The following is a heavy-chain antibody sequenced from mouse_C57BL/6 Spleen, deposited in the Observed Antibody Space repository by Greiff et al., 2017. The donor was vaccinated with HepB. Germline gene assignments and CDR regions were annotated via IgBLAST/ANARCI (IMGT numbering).Heavy chain of an antibody. CDR3: ARHYYGSEGTDY. CDR1: GYTFTSYW. Sequence: QVHVKQSGAELAKPGASVKLSCKASGYTFTSYWMHWVKQRPGQGLEWIGYINPSSGYTKYNQKFKDKATLTADKSSSTAYMQLSSLTYEDSAVYYCARHYYGSEGTDYWGQGTTLTVSS. V-gene: IGHV1-7*01. D-gene: IGHD1-1*01. CDR2: INPSSGYT. J-gene: IGHJ2*01.